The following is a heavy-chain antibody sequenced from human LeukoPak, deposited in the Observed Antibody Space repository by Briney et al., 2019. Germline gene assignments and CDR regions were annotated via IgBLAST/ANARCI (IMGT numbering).Heavy chain of an antibody. J-gene: IGHJ4*02. D-gene: IGHD3-10*01. V-gene: IGHV1-2*02. CDR3: APSGRGGPYYFDY. Sequence: ASVKVSCKASGYTFTGYYMHWVRQAPGQGLEWMGWINPNSGGTNCAQKFQGRVTMTRDTSISTAYMELSRLRSDDTAVYYCAPSGRGGPYYFDYWGQGTLVTVSS. CDR2: INPNSGGT. CDR1: GYTFTGYY.